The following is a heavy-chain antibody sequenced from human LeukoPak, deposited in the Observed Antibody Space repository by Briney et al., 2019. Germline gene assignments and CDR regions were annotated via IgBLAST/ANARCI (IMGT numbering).Heavy chain of an antibody. J-gene: IGHJ4*02. CDR2: IKQDGSEK. CDR1: GFTFSSYW. D-gene: IGHD3-22*01. V-gene: IGHV3-7*01. CDR3: ARVWWPIVVYGGFDY. Sequence: GGSLRLSCAASGFTFSSYWMSWVRQAPGKGLEWVANIKQDGSEKYYVDSVKGRFTISRDNAKNSLYLQMNSLRAEDTAVYYCARVWWPIVVYGGFDYWGQGTLVTVSS.